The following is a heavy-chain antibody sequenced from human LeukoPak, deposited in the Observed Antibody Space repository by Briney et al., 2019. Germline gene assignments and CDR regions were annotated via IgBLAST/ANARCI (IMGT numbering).Heavy chain of an antibody. D-gene: IGHD3-10*01. V-gene: IGHV1-18*01. CDR2: IRAYNGNT. CDR1: GFTFTNYG. Sequence: ASVKVSRKASGFTFTNYGLTWVRQAPGQGLEWMGWIRAYNGNTNYAQKLQGRVTMTTDTSTSTAYMDLTSLRSDDTAVYYCARGVRDGMDVWGQGTTVTVSS. J-gene: IGHJ6*02. CDR3: ARGVRDGMDV.